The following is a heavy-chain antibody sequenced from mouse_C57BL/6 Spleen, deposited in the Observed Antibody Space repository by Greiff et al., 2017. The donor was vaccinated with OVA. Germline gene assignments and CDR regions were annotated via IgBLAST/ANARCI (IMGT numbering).Heavy chain of an antibody. V-gene: IGHV5-17*01. D-gene: IGHD2-4*01. CDR1: GFTFSDYG. CDR2: ISSGSSTI. J-gene: IGHJ2*01. Sequence: VQLQQSGGGLVKPGGSLKLSCAASGFTFSDYGMHWVRQAPEKGLEWVAYISSGSSTIYYADTVKGRFTISRDNAKNTLFLQMTSLRSEDTAMYYCARVYDYDRVYFDYWGQGTTLTVSS. CDR3: ARVYDYDRVYFDY.